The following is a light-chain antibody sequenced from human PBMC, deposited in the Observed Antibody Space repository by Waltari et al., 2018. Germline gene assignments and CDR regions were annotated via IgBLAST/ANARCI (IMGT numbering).Light chain of an antibody. CDR2: DVS. CDR1: SSDSGAYKY. V-gene: IGLV2-14*03. J-gene: IGLJ2*01. Sequence: SALTQPDSVSGSPGQSITIPCSGVSSDSGAYKYVSWYRRHPGEAPKVIIYDVSNRPSGVSNRFSGSKSGSTASLTISGLQPEDEAVYYCSSFTSSTTGIFGGGTKLTVL. CDR3: SSFTSSTTGI.